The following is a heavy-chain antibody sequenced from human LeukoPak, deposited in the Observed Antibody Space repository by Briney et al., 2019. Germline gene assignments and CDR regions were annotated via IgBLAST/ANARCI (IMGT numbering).Heavy chain of an antibody. CDR1: GGSFSGYY. CDR2: INHSGST. J-gene: IGHJ3*02. V-gene: IGHV4-34*01. CDR3: ARSFTPLTIFGVSRTSDI. Sequence: PSETLSLTCAVYGGSFSGYYWSWIRQPPGKGLEWIGEINHSGSTNYNPSLKSRVTISVDTSKNQFSLKLSSVTAADTAVYYCARSFTPLTIFGVSRTSDIWGQGTMVTVSS. D-gene: IGHD3-3*01.